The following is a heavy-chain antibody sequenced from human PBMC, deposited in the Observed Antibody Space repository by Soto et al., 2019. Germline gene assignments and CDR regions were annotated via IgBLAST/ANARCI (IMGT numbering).Heavy chain of an antibody. D-gene: IGHD6-13*01. V-gene: IGHV4-39*01. Sequence: SETLSLTCTVSGGSISSSSYYWGWIRQPPGKGLEWIGSIYYSGSTYYNPSLKSRVTISVDTSKNQFSLKLSPVTAADTAVYYCARPFHGSSWYGGDPDPPLDPWGQGTLVTVSS. CDR2: IYYSGST. CDR1: GGSISSSSYY. CDR3: ARPFHGSSWYGGDPDPPLDP. J-gene: IGHJ5*02.